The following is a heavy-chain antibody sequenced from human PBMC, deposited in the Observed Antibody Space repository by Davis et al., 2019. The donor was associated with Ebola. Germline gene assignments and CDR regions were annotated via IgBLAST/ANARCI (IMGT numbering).Heavy chain of an antibody. J-gene: IGHJ6*02. V-gene: IGHV3-30-3*01. Sequence: GESLKISCAASGFTFSSYAMHWVRQAPGKGLEWVAVISYDGSNKYYADSVKGRFTISRDNSKNSLYLQMNSLRAEDTAVYYCARDRSFGDYYGMDVWGQGTTVTVSS. CDR2: ISYDGSNK. CDR3: ARDRSFGDYYGMDV. D-gene: IGHD3-3*01. CDR1: GFTFSSYA.